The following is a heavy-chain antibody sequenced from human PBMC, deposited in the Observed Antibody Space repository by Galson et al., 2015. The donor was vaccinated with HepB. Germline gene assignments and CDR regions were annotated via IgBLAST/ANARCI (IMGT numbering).Heavy chain of an antibody. CDR1: GVSFDSNDFY. D-gene: IGHD2-8*01. V-gene: IGHV4-39*01. CDR2: ASHSGRV. Sequence: SETLSLTCSVSGVSFDSNDFYWGWVRQTPGQGLEWIGSASHSGRVYYNPSLKSRVAISLDTSKSQVSLQLTSVTAADTGSYFCTRAHNGVITQIYDWGQGTLVTVSS. J-gene: IGHJ4*02. CDR3: TRAHNGVITQIYD.